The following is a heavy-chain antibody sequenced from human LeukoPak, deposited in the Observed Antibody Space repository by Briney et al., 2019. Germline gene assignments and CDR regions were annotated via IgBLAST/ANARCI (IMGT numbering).Heavy chain of an antibody. Sequence: GGSLRLSCAASGFTFSSYAMHWVRQAPGKGLEWVAVISYDGSNKYYADSVKGRFTISRDNSKNTLYLQMNSLRAEDTAVYYCAREKIRRDCWYYGMDVWGQGTTVT. CDR1: GFTFSSYA. D-gene: IGHD2-21*02. J-gene: IGHJ6*01. CDR2: ISYDGSNK. V-gene: IGHV3-30-3*01. CDR3: AREKIRRDCWYYGMDV.